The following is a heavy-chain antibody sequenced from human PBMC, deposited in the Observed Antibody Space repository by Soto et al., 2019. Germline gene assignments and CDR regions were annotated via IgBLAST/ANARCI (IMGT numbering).Heavy chain of an antibody. J-gene: IGHJ2*01. CDR3: ARSPGKGDWYFDL. CDR2: IGRNGDT. Sequence: EVQLVESGGDLVQPGGSLRLSCAVSGFTFNTYDIHWVRQVTGKGLEWVSAIGRNGDTYYQGSVKGRFTISRESARNSVYLQMNSLRAEDAAVYYCARSPGKGDWYFDLWGRGTQVTVSS. CDR1: GFTFNTYD. V-gene: IGHV3-13*01.